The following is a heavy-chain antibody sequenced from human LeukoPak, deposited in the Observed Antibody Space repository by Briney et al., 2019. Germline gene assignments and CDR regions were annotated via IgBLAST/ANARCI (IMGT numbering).Heavy chain of an antibody. CDR3: ARGGGGIVVVPAAIAFDI. D-gene: IGHD2-2*01. CDR1: GGSISSGDYY. V-gene: IGHV4-31*03. CDR2: IYYSGST. Sequence: SETLSLTCTVSGGSISSGDYYWSWIRQHPGEGLEWIGYIYYSGSTYYNPSLKSRVTISVDTSKNQFSLKVNSVTAADTAVYYCARGGGGIVVVPAAIAFDIWGQGTMVTVSS. J-gene: IGHJ3*02.